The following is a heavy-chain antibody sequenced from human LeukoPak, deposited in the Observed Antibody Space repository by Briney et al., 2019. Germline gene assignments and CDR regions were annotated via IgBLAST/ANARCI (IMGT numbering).Heavy chain of an antibody. CDR3: ARETRSGSYYFDY. D-gene: IGHD1-26*01. J-gene: IGHJ4*02. CDR2: IYTSGST. V-gene: IGHV4-4*07. CDR1: GGSISSYY. Sequence: SETLSLTCTVSGGSISSYYWSRIRQPAGKGLEWIGRIYTSGSTNYNPSLKSRVTISVDKSKNQFSLKLSSVTAADTAVYYCARETRSGSYYFDYWGQGTLVTVSS.